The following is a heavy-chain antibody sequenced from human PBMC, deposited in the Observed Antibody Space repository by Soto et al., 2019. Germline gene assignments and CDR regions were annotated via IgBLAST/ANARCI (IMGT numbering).Heavy chain of an antibody. V-gene: IGHV4-39*01. CDR1: GGSISSSSYY. CDR3: ASHQDCSGGSCYFDY. J-gene: IGHJ4*02. CDR2: IYYSGST. Sequence: PSETLSLTCTVSGGSISSSSYYWGWIRQPPGKGLEWIGSIYYSGSTYYNPSLKSRVTISVDTSKNQFSLKLSSVTAADTAVYYCASHQDCSGGSCYFDYWGQGTLVTVS. D-gene: IGHD2-15*01.